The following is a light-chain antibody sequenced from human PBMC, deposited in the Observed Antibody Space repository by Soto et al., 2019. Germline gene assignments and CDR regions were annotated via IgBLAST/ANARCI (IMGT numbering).Light chain of an antibody. Sequence: QSVLTQPPSVSAAPGQKVTISCSRRTSNIGSNYVSWYQQLPGTAHKLLIYDDNKRPSGIPDRFSGSKSGTSATLGITGLQTGDEADYYCGTWDSSLSALYVFGTGTKVTVL. CDR3: GTWDSSLSALYV. J-gene: IGLJ1*01. V-gene: IGLV1-51*01. CDR1: TSNIGSNY. CDR2: DDN.